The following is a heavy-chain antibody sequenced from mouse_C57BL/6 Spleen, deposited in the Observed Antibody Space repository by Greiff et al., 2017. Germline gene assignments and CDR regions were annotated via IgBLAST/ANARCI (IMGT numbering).Heavy chain of an antibody. CDR2: ISDGGSYT. D-gene: IGHD1-1*01. CDR1: GFTFSSYA. V-gene: IGHV5-4*01. J-gene: IGHJ2*01. CDR3: ARDGGTTVEYYFGY. Sequence: EVQLQESGGGLVKPGGSLKLSCAASGFTFSSYAMSWVRQTPEKRLEWVATISDGGSYTYYPDNVKGRFTISRDNAKNNLYLQMSHLKSEDTAMYYCARDGGTTVEYYFGYWGQGTTLTVSS.